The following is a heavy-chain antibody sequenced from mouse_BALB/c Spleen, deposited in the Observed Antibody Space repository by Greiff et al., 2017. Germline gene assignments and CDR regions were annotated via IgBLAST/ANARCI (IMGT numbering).Heavy chain of an antibody. CDR3: AKHANYRYDAWFAY. CDR2: IWSGGST. Sequence: QVQLQQSGPGLVQPSQSLSITCTVSGFSLTSYGVHWVRQSPGKGLEWLGVIWSGGSTDYNSALKSRLSISKDNSKSQVFLKMNSLQTDDTAMYYCAKHANYRYDAWFAYWGQGTLVTVSA. V-gene: IGHV2-4-1*01. CDR1: GFSLTSYG. J-gene: IGHJ3*01. D-gene: IGHD2-14*01.